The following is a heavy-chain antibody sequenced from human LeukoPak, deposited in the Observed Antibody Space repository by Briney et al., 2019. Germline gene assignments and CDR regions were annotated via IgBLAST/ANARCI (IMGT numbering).Heavy chain of an antibody. CDR2: IYYSGST. V-gene: IGHV4-59*01. CDR3: ARGRGFEGY. Sequence: PSETLSLTCTVSGGSISSYYWSWIRQPPEKGLEWIGYIYYSGSTNYNPSLKSRVTISVDTSKNQFSLKLRSVTAADTAVYYCARGRGFEGYWGQGTLVTVSS. D-gene: IGHD5-12*01. CDR1: GGSISSYY. J-gene: IGHJ4*02.